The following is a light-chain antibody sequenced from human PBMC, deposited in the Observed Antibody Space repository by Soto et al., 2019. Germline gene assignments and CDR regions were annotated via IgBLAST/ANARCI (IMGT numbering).Light chain of an antibody. V-gene: IGLV1-40*01. J-gene: IGLJ2*01. CDR1: SSNIGAGYV. Sequence: QSALTQPPSVSGAPGQRVTISCTGSSSNIGAGYVVHWYQQLPGTAPKLLIYGNNNRPSGVPDRFSGSKSGTSASLAITGLQAEDEADYYCQSYDSSLSASVVFGGGTKVTVL. CDR2: GNN. CDR3: QSYDSSLSASVV.